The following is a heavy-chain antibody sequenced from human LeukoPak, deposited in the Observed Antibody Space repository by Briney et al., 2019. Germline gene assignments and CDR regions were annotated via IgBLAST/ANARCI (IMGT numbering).Heavy chain of an antibody. CDR2: ISGSGGRT. J-gene: IGHJ4*02. Sequence: PGGSLRLPCAVSRITLSNYGMSWVRQAPGKGLEWVAGISGSGGRTNYADSVKGRFTISRDSPKNTLYLQMNSLRAEDTAVYFCAKRGVVIRVVLVGFHKEAYYFDSWGQGALVTVSS. CDR3: AKRGVVIRVVLVGFHKEAYYFDS. V-gene: IGHV3-23*01. D-gene: IGHD3-10*01. CDR1: RITLSNYG.